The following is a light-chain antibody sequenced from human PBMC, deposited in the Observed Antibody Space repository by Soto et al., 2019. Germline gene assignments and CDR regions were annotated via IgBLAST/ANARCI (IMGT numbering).Light chain of an antibody. Sequence: SYELTQPPSVSVSPGQTASITCSGDKLGDKYGCWYQQKPGQSPVLVIYQDNKRPSGIPERFSGSNSGNTATLTISGTQAMDEADYYCQAWDSVTAWVFCGGTKLTVL. CDR3: QAWDSVTAWV. V-gene: IGLV3-1*01. CDR2: QDN. J-gene: IGLJ3*02. CDR1: KLGDKY.